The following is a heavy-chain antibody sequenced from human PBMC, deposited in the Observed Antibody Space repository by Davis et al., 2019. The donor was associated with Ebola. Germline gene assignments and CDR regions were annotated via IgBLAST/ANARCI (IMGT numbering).Heavy chain of an antibody. V-gene: IGHV4-59*01. CDR2: IYYSGST. CDR1: GGSFSGYY. J-gene: IGHJ3*02. Sequence: MPSEILSLTCAVYGGSFSGYYWSWIRQPPGKGLEWIGYIYYSGSTNYNPSLKRRVTISVDTSKNQFSLKLSSVTAADTAVYYCARAHYYDFWSGYPSGAFDIWGQGTMVTVSS. CDR3: ARAHYYDFWSGYPSGAFDI. D-gene: IGHD3-3*01.